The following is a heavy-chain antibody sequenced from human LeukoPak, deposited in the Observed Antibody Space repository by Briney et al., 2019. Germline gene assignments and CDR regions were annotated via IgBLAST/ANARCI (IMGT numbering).Heavy chain of an antibody. CDR1: GGSISSSSYY. J-gene: IGHJ4*02. CDR2: IYYSGGT. Sequence: PSETLSLTCTVSGGSISSSSYYWGWIRQPPGKGLEWIGSIYYSGGTYYNPSLKSRVTISVDSSKNQFSLKLSSVTAADTAVYDCARPAVAGWATHFDSWGQGTLVTVSS. CDR3: ARPAVAGWATHFDS. V-gene: IGHV4-39*01. D-gene: IGHD6-19*01.